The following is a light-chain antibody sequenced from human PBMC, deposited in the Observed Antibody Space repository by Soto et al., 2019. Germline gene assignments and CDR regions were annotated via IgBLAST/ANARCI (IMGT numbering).Light chain of an antibody. V-gene: IGLV2-11*01. J-gene: IGLJ2*01. CDR1: SSDVGGYNY. Sequence: QSALTQPRSVSGSPGQSVTISCTGTSSDVGGYNYVSWYQQHPGKAPKLMIYDVSKRPSGVPDRFSGSKSGNTASLTISGLLAEDEADYYCCSYAGSYTSDVVFGGGTKLTVL. CDR3: CSYAGSYTSDVV. CDR2: DVS.